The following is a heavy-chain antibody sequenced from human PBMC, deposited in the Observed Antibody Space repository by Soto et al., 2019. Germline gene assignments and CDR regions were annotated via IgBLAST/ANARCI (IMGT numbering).Heavy chain of an antibody. CDR1: GGSISSYY. Sequence: PSETLSLTCTVSGGSISSYYWGWFRQPPGKGLEWIGSIYYDGSTYFHPSLKSRVTISVDTSKNQFSLRLSSVTAADTAVYYCARSIVVPGTVFDRWGQGTLVTVS. V-gene: IGHV4-39*01. CDR3: ARSIVVPGTVFDR. J-gene: IGHJ5*02. D-gene: IGHD6-19*01. CDR2: IYYDGST.